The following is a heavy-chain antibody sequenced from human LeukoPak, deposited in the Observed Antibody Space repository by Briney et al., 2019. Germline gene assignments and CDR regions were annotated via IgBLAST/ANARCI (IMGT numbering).Heavy chain of an antibody. CDR3: AGHRGQWLDLDY. V-gene: IGHV4-39*01. CDR2: TYYSGRT. CDR1: GGSISSSSSY. Sequence: SETLSLTCTVSGGSISSSSSYWGWIRQPPGKGLEWIGNTYYSGRTYYNPSLKSRVTIFVDTSKNQFSLKLSSVTAADMAVYYCAGHRGQWLDLDYWGQGTLVTVFS. D-gene: IGHD6-19*01. J-gene: IGHJ4*02.